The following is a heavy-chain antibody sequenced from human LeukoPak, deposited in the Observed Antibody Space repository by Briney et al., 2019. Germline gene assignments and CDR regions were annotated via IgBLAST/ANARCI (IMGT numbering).Heavy chain of an antibody. D-gene: IGHD6-19*01. V-gene: IGHV4-59*01. CDR1: GGSISSYY. CDR3: ARGYSSGWYPHYYYYYMDV. J-gene: IGHJ6*03. CDR2: IYYSGST. Sequence: SETLSLTCTVSGGSISSYYWSWIRQPPGKGLEWIGYIYYSGSTNYNPSLKSRVTISVDTSKNQFSLKLSSVTAADTAVYYCARGYSSGWYPHYYYYYMDVWGKGTTVTVSS.